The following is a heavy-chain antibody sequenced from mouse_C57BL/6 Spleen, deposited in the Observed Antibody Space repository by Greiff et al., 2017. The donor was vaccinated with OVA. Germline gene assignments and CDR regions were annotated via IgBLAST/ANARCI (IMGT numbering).Heavy chain of an antibody. J-gene: IGHJ1*03. CDR3: TTNDGYSHWYFDV. CDR1: GFNIKDDY. D-gene: IGHD2-3*01. Sequence: EVMLVESGAELVRPGASVKLSCTASGFNIKDDYMHWVKQRPEQGLEWIGWIDPENGDTEYASKFQGKATITADTSSNTAYLQLSSLTSEDTAVYYCTTNDGYSHWYFDVWGTGTTVTVSS. V-gene: IGHV14-4*01. CDR2: IDPENGDT.